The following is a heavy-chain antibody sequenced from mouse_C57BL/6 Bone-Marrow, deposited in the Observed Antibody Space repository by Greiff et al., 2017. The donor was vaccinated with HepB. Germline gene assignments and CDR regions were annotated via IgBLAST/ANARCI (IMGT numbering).Heavy chain of an antibody. V-gene: IGHV1-62-2*01. CDR3: AIHEEGSFTTEYYFDY. Sequence: VQLQQSGAELVKPGASVKLSCKASGYTFTEYTIHWVKQRSGQGLEWIGWFYPGSGSIKYNEKFKDKATLTADKSSSTVYMELSRLTSEDSAVYVCAIHEEGSFTTEYYFDYWGQGTTLTVSS. D-gene: IGHD1-1*01. J-gene: IGHJ2*01. CDR2: FYPGSGSI. CDR1: GYTFTEYT.